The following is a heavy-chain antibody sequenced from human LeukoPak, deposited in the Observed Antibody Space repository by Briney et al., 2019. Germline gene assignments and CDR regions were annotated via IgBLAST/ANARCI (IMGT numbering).Heavy chain of an antibody. Sequence: GGSLRLSCAASGFSFSSYAMSWVRQAPGKGLEWVSVIYSGGSTYYADSVKGRFTISRDNSKNTLYLQMNSLRAEDTAVYYCARDRRFLTGYVSGWFDPWGQGTLVTVSS. D-gene: IGHD3-9*01. J-gene: IGHJ5*02. CDR2: IYSGGST. V-gene: IGHV3-66*01. CDR3: ARDRRFLTGYVSGWFDP. CDR1: GFSFSSYA.